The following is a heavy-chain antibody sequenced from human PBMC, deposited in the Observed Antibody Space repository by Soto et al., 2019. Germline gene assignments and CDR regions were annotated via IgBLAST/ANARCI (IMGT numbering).Heavy chain of an antibody. V-gene: IGHV1-69*12. D-gene: IGHD2-2*01. CDR1: VDTFSRNS. CDR2: IFPVFGTA. Sequence: QVQLVQSGAEVKKPGSLVKVSCKASVDTFSRNSISWVRQAPGQGLEWMGGIFPVFGTATYAQKFQGRVFIXAXXXTXTAYMELTSLTYEDTAVYYCAVGPSAAAWYSHGMDVWGQGTTVTVSS. CDR3: AVGPSAAAWYSHGMDV. J-gene: IGHJ6*02.